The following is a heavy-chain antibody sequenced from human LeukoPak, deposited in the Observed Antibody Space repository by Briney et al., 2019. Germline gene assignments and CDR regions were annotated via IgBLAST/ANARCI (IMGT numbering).Heavy chain of an antibody. J-gene: IGHJ4*02. CDR3: ARALILYGDYTSGFDY. V-gene: IGHV3-53*01. D-gene: IGHD4-17*01. Sequence: GGSLRLSCAASGFTVSSNYMSWVRQAPGKGLEWVSVIYSGGSTYYADSVKGRSTISRDNSKNTLYLQMNSLRAEDTAVYYCARALILYGDYTSGFDYWGQGTLVTVSS. CDR1: GFTVSSNY. CDR2: IYSGGST.